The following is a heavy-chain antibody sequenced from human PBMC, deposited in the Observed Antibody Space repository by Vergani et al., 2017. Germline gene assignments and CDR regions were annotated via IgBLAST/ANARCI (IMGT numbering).Heavy chain of an antibody. Sequence: EVQLVQSGGQLVQPGGSLRLSCSASEFPVSSYFMSWVRQAPGKGLEWVSIIYNAGATFYADSVKGRFTISRDTSKKTLYLEMQRLTIEDTALYYCAIDPSGYCTGDTCRGYWGQGTLVTVSS. CDR1: EFPVSSYF. V-gene: IGHV3-66*02. D-gene: IGHD2-8*02. CDR3: AIDPSGYCTGDTCRGY. CDR2: IYNAGAT. J-gene: IGHJ4*02.